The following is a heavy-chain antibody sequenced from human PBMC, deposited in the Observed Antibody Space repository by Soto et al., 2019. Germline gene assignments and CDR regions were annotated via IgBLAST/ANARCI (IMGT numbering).Heavy chain of an antibody. Sequence: ASENRCLNGTGSGGSISSSSYYWGWIRQAPGKGVEGIGGIYYSGSTYYNPSLKSRVTISVDTSKNQFSLKLSSVTAADTAVYYCARXLVGPNYYYYGMDVWGQGTTVTVSS. CDR1: GGSISSSSYY. D-gene: IGHD1-26*01. CDR3: ARXLVGPNYYYYGMDV. CDR2: IYYSGST. J-gene: IGHJ6*02. V-gene: IGHV4-39*01.